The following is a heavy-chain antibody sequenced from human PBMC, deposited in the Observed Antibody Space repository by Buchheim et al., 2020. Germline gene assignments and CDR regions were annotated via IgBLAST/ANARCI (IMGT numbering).Heavy chain of an antibody. CDR1: GGSISSVDHY. CDR2: IYHSGTT. Sequence: QVQLQESGPGLVKPSQTLSLTCTVSGGSISSVDHYWSWIRQPPGKGLEWIGYIYHSGTTSYNPSLKRRVTISVDTSQNQFSLKLSAVTAADTAVYYCARVLDYYGSGSHVFDYWGQGTL. CDR3: ARVLDYYGSGSHVFDY. D-gene: IGHD3-10*01. J-gene: IGHJ4*02. V-gene: IGHV4-30-4*01.